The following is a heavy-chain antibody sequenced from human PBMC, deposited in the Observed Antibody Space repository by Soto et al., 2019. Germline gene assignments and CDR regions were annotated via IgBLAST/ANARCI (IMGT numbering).Heavy chain of an antibody. CDR3: AREGVRHFDLYYFDY. Sequence: QVQLQESGPGLVKPSGTLSLTCAVSGGSISSSNWWSWVRQPPGKGLEWIGEIYHSGSTNYNPSQKSRVTITVDQSKNPFSPKRRSVTAEDKDVYYCAREGVRHFDLYYFDYRGQGTLVTVSS. D-gene: IGHD3-9*01. V-gene: IGHV4-4*02. CDR1: GGSISSSNW. CDR2: IYHSGST. J-gene: IGHJ4*02.